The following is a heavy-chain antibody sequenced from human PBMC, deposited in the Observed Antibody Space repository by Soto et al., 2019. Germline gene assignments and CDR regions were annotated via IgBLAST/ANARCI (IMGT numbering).Heavy chain of an antibody. D-gene: IGHD3-22*01. V-gene: IGHV3-33*01. CDR1: GFTFSSYG. CDR2: IWYDGSNK. Sequence: GGSLSLSCAASGFTFSSYGMHWVRQAPGKGLEWVAVIWYDGSNKYYADSVKGRFTISRDNSKNTLYLQMNSLRAEDTAVYYCARDGYYYDSSGYFGWGQGTLVTVSS. CDR3: ARDGYYYDSSGYFG. J-gene: IGHJ4*02.